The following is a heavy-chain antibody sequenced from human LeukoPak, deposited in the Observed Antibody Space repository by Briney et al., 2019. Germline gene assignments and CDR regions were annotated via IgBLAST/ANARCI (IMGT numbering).Heavy chain of an antibody. CDR2: ISYDGSNK. CDR1: GFTFSSYA. D-gene: IGHD6-13*01. Sequence: GGSLRLSCAASGFTFSSYAMHWVRQAPGKGLEWVAVISYDGSNKYYADSVKGRFTISRDNSKNTLYLQMNSLRPEDTAVYYCASSSSWDAFDIWGQGTMVTVSS. J-gene: IGHJ3*02. CDR3: ASSSSWDAFDI. V-gene: IGHV3-30*04.